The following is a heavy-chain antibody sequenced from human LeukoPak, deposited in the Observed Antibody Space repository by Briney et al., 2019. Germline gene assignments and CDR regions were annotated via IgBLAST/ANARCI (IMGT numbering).Heavy chain of an antibody. Sequence: SETLSLTCTVSGGSTSSSSYYWGWIRQPPGKGLEWIGSIYYSGSTYYNPSLKSRVTISVDTSKNQFSLKLSSVTAADTAVYYCALIAVAGTDFDYWGQGTLVTVSS. D-gene: IGHD6-19*01. CDR1: GGSTSSSSYY. CDR3: ALIAVAGTDFDY. CDR2: IYYSGST. J-gene: IGHJ4*02. V-gene: IGHV4-39*01.